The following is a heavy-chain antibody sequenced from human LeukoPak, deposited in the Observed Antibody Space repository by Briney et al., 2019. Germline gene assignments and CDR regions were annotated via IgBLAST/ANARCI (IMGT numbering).Heavy chain of an antibody. CDR2: IYYRGST. D-gene: IGHD5-12*01. J-gene: IGHJ4*02. Sequence: PSETLSLTCTVSGGYISSSSYYWGWIRQPPGKGLEWIGSIYYRGSTYYNPSLKSRVTISVDTSKNQFSLKLSSVTAADTAVYYCARRGDSGYDPTYYFDYWGQGTLVTVSS. CDR3: ARRGDSGYDPTYYFDY. V-gene: IGHV4-39*01. CDR1: GGYISSSSYY.